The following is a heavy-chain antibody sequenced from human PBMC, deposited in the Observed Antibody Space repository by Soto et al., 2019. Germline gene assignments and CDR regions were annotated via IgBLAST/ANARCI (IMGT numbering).Heavy chain of an antibody. Sequence: PSETLSLTCAVSGGSISSGGYSWSWIRQPPGKGLEWIGYIYHSGSTYYNPSLKSRVTISVDRSKNQFSLKLSSVTAADTAVYYCARGSPLRWLQFGNWFDPWGQGTLVTVSS. CDR2: IYHSGST. CDR3: ARGSPLRWLQFGNWFDP. J-gene: IGHJ5*02. V-gene: IGHV4-30-2*01. D-gene: IGHD5-12*01. CDR1: GGSISSGGYS.